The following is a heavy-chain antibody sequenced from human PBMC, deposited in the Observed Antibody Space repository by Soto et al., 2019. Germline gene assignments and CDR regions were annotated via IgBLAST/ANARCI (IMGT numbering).Heavy chain of an antibody. D-gene: IGHD3-16*01. CDR1: GYSFTGYF. V-gene: IGHV1-2*02. J-gene: IGHJ5*01. Sequence: ASVKDSCKTSGYSFTGYFVHWVRQAPGQGPEWMGWISPNSGNTNYAQKFQDRVTMTSDTSITTAFMELNRLTSDDTAVYYCARGNDVFDFDFWGLGTLVTVSS. CDR2: ISPNSGNT. CDR3: ARGNDVFDFDF.